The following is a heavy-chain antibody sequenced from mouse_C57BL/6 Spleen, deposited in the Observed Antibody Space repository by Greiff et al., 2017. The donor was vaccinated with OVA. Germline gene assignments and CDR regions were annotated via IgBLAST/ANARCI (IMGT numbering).Heavy chain of an antibody. Sequence: QVQLQQSGAELVRPGSSVKLSCKASGYTFTSYWMPWVKQRPIQGLEWIGNIDPSDSATHYNQKFKDKATLTVDKTTSTDYMQLSSLTSEDSAVYYCARSYYAMDYWGQGTSVTVSS. CDR1: GYTFTSYW. J-gene: IGHJ4*01. CDR2: IDPSDSAT. V-gene: IGHV1-52*01. CDR3: ARSYYAMDY.